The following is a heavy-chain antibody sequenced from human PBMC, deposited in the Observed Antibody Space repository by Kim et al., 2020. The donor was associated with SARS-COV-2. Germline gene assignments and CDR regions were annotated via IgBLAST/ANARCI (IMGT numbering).Heavy chain of an antibody. V-gene: IGHV4-4*07. J-gene: IGHJ4*01. Sequence: NPSLTSRVTMSVDTAKNQFSLNLSSVTAADTAVYYCARGKEYSSGRGFDYWGHGTLVTVSS. D-gene: IGHD6-19*01. CDR3: ARGKEYSSGRGFDY.